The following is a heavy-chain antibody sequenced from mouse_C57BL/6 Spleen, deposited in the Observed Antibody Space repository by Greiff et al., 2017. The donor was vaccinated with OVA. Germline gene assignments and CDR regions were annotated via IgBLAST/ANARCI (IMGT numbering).Heavy chain of an antibody. CDR1: GFTFSDYY. CDR3: AREGDGNYDWYFDV. V-gene: IGHV5-16*01. J-gene: IGHJ1*03. CDR2: INYDGSST. D-gene: IGHD2-1*01. Sequence: EVHLVESEGGLVLPGRSMKLSCTASGFTFSDYYMAWVRQVPEKGLEWVANINYDGSSTYYLDSLKSRFIISRDNAKNILYLQMSSLKSEDTATYYCAREGDGNYDWYFDVWGTGTTVTVSS.